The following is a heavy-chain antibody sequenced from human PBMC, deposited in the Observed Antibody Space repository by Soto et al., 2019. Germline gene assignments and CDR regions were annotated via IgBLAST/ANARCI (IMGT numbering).Heavy chain of an antibody. CDR1: SGSISSSNW. J-gene: IGHJ4*02. CDR2: FYHSGST. CDR3: ARAYYYGSGSPTLFDY. Sequence: QVQLQESGPGLVKPSGTLSLTCAVSSGSISSSNWWSWVRQPPGKGLEWIGEFYHSGSTNYNPSLKSRVTISVDKSKNQFSLKLSSVPAADTAVYYCARAYYYGSGSPTLFDYWGQGTLVTVSS. V-gene: IGHV4-4*02. D-gene: IGHD3-10*01.